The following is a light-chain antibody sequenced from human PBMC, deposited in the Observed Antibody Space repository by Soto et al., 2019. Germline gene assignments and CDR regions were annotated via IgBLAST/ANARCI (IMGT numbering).Light chain of an antibody. CDR1: QSVSSSY. J-gene: IGKJ1*01. CDR3: QQYNNWPGWT. Sequence: EIVLTQSPGTLSLSPGERATLSCRAIQSVSSSYLAWYQQKPGQAPRLLIYGASNRATGIPDRFSGSGSGTDFTLTISRLEPEDFAVYHCQQYNNWPGWTFGQGTKVDIK. V-gene: IGKV3-20*01. CDR2: GAS.